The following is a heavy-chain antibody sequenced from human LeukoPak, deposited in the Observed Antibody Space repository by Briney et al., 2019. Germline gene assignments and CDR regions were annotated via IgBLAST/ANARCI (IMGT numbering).Heavy chain of an antibody. Sequence: SVKVSCKASGGTFSNYAISWVRQAPGQGLEWMGGIIPIFGTANYAQKFQGRVTITADESTSTAYMELSSLRSEDTAVYYCARNDFWSGYYFFGWGQGTLVTVSS. V-gene: IGHV1-69*01. CDR2: IIPIFGTA. J-gene: IGHJ4*02. CDR3: ARNDFWSGYYFFG. CDR1: GGTFSNYA. D-gene: IGHD3-3*01.